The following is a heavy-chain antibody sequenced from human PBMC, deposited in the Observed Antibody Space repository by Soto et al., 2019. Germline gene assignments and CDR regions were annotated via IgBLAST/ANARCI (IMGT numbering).Heavy chain of an antibody. D-gene: IGHD2-15*01. J-gene: IGHJ5*02. V-gene: IGHV4-59*01. CDR1: GGSISSYY. Sequence: SETLSLTCTVSGGSISSYYWSWIRQPPGKGLEWIGYIYYSGSTNYNPSLKSRVTISVDTSKNQFSLKLSSVTAADTAVYYCASALYCSGGSCSFDPWGQGTLVTVPQ. CDR2: IYYSGST. CDR3: ASALYCSGGSCSFDP.